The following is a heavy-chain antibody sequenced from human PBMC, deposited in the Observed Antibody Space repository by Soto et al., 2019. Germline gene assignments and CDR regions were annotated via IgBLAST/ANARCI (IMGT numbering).Heavy chain of an antibody. V-gene: IGHV3-23*01. Sequence: EVQLLESGGGLVQPGGSLRLSCAASGFTFSSSGMSWVRQAPGRGLEWISGLSESGETTYYADSVKGRFTISRDTSKSTLYLQMNSLGVEDTAVYYCAKDSGFDSTAWGQGTLVTVSS. D-gene: IGHD2-2*01. J-gene: IGHJ5*02. CDR1: GFTFSSSG. CDR3: AKDSGFDSTA. CDR2: LSESGETT.